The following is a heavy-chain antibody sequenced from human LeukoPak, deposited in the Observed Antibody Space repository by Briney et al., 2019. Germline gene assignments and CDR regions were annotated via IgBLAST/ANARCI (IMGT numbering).Heavy chain of an antibody. CDR2: ISSSSRYI. J-gene: IGHJ6*03. V-gene: IGHV3-21*01. CDR3: AKGSGYEHSYYYYYMDV. Sequence: PGGSLRLSCAASGFIFSSFTMNWIRQAPGKGLEWVSSISSSSRYIHYADSVKGRFTISRDNAQNSLYLQMNSLRAEDTAVYYCAKGSGYEHSYYYYYMDVWGKGTTVTISS. CDR1: GFIFSSFT. D-gene: IGHD5-12*01.